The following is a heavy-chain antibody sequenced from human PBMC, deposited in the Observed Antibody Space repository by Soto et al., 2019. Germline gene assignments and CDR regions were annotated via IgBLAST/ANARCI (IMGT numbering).Heavy chain of an antibody. J-gene: IGHJ4*02. Sequence: PGGSLRLSCAASGFNFSSYGMHWVRQAPGKGLEWVAVISYDGSNKYYADSVKGRFTISRDNAKNSLYLQMNSLRAEDTALYYCFIVYSGRYYVADYWCPGLRVTVSS. CDR1: GFNFSSYG. CDR2: ISYDGSNK. V-gene: IGHV3-30*03. CDR3: FIVYSGRYYVADY. D-gene: IGHD1-26*01.